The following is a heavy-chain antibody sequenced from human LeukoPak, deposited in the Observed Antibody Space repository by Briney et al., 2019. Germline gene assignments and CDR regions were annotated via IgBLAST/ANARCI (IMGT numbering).Heavy chain of an antibody. Sequence: GRSLRLSYAASGFSFRTYGMHWVRQAPGKGLEWVALTSYDGRNIYHADSVKDRFTISRDNSKDTLYLQMNSLRAEDTTLYYCAKDLHTSYYYGSGSNYFYGMDVWGQGTTVTVSS. CDR1: GFSFRTYG. J-gene: IGHJ6*02. CDR3: AKDLHTSYYYGSGSNYFYGMDV. CDR2: TSYDGRNI. D-gene: IGHD3-10*01. V-gene: IGHV3-30*18.